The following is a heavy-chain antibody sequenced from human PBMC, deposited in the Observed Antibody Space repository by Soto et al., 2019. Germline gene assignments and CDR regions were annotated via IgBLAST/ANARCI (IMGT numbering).Heavy chain of an antibody. CDR1: GFTFINYA. J-gene: IGHJ2*01. CDR2: ISGGGDAT. Sequence: DVQLLESGGDSVQPGGSVRLSCAGSGFTFINYAMNWVRHAPGKGLEWVSTISGGGDATFFADSVRGRFTFSRDNSKNTVTLQMNSLGVDDTAVYYCARKVVGSTSRPDYWYFDLWGRGTLVTVSS. CDR3: ARKVVGSTSRPDYWYFDL. D-gene: IGHD2-21*01. V-gene: IGHV3-23*01.